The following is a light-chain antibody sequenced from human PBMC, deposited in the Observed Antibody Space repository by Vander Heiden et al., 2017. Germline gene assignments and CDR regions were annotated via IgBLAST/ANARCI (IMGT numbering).Light chain of an antibody. J-gene: IGLJ2*01. V-gene: IGLV1-44*01. CDR2: SIN. CDR1: NSNIGSNT. Sequence: QSVLTQPPSASGTPGQRVTISCSGSNSNIGSNTVNCYQHLPGRAPKLLIYSINRRPSGVPDRFSGSRSGTSASLVISGLQSEDEADYYCATWDGSLNAVVFGGGTKVTVL. CDR3: ATWDGSLNAVV.